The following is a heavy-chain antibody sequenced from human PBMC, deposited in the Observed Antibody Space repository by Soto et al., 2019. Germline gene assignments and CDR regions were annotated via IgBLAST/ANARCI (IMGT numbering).Heavy chain of an antibody. Sequence: EVQLLESAGGLVQPGGSLSLSCAASGFTFSSYAMRWVRQPPGKGLEWVSAISGSGGNTYYADSVKGRFTISRDNSKNTLFLQLNSLRAEDTAVYYCAKCAGSGWYPDYWGQGTLVTVSS. CDR1: GFTFSSYA. CDR2: ISGSGGNT. CDR3: AKCAGSGWYPDY. J-gene: IGHJ4*02. D-gene: IGHD6-19*01. V-gene: IGHV3-23*01.